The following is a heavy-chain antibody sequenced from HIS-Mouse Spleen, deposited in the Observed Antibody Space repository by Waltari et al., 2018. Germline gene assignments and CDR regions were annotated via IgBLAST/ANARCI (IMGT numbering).Heavy chain of an antibody. D-gene: IGHD6-13*01. Sequence: QLQLQESGPGLVKPSETLSLTCTVSGGSISSSSYYWGWIRQPPGEGLEWIGSIYYSGSTYYNPSLKSRVTISVDTSKTQFSLKLSSVTAADTAVYYCAREIPYSSSWYDWYFDLWGRGTLVTVSS. CDR1: GGSISSSSYY. CDR2: IYYSGST. J-gene: IGHJ2*01. CDR3: AREIPYSSSWYDWYFDL. V-gene: IGHV4-39*07.